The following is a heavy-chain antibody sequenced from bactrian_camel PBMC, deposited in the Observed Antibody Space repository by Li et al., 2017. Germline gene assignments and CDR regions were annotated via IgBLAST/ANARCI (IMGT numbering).Heavy chain of an antibody. D-gene: IGHD3*01. Sequence: DVQLVESGGGLVQPGGSLRLSCKVSGNSYRDYSMAWFRQVADKEREVVASLDSDGTTEYADSVKGRFTISQGDAENTLYLQMNSLISEDTAMYICAARGLGADCSGPRRSSAEYVYWGQGTQVTVS. CDR1: GNSYRDYS. CDR2: LDSDGTT. CDR3: AARGLGADCSGPRRSSAEYVY. J-gene: IGHJ4*01. V-gene: IGHV3S67*01.